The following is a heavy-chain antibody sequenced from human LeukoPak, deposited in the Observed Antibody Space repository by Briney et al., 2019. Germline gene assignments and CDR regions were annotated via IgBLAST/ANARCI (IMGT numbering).Heavy chain of an antibody. CDR1: GGAIISYY. Sequence: SETLSLTCSVSGGAIISYYWSWIRQPAGEGREWIGRIYPTGNTDYNPSLKTGVTMSTDLSKKQFSLRLRSVTAADTAVYYCARLKFYDSTGYSPGYYMDVWGKGTAVTVSS. J-gene: IGHJ6*03. D-gene: IGHD3-22*01. CDR2: IYPTGNT. V-gene: IGHV4-4*07. CDR3: ARLKFYDSTGYSPGYYMDV.